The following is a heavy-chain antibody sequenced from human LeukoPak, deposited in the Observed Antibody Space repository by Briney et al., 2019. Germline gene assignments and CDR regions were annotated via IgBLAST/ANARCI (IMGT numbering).Heavy chain of an antibody. Sequence: PGGSLRLSCAASGFTFSSYWMHWVRQAPGKGLVWVSRINSDGSSTSYADSVKGRFTISRGNAKNTLYLQMNSLRAEDTAVYYCARCGQSSFYGMDVWGQGTTVTVSS. J-gene: IGHJ6*02. V-gene: IGHV3-74*01. CDR1: GFTFSSYW. D-gene: IGHD6-13*01. CDR2: INSDGSST. CDR3: ARCGQSSFYGMDV.